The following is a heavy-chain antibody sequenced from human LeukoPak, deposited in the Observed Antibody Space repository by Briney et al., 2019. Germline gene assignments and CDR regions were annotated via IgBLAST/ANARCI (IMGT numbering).Heavy chain of an antibody. Sequence: PSETLSLTCAVYGGSFSGYYWSWIRQPPGKGLEWIGEINHSGSTNYNPSLKSRVTISVDTSKNQFSLKLSSVTAADTAVYYCARLLSDFWSGYPWFDPWGQGTLVTVSS. D-gene: IGHD3-3*01. CDR2: INHSGST. V-gene: IGHV4-34*01. CDR3: ARLLSDFWSGYPWFDP. J-gene: IGHJ5*02. CDR1: GGSFSGYY.